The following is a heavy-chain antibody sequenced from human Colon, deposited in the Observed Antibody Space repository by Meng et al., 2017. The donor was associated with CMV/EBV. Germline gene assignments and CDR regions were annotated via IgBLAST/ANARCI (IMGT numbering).Heavy chain of an antibody. D-gene: IGHD1-26*01. CDR1: GFTFSDYY. CDR2: ITSSGSTI. J-gene: IGHJ4*02. Sequence: QVQLVGSGGGLVKPGGSLRLSCAASGFTFSDYYMNWIRQAPGKGLEWLSYITSSGSTIYYADSVKGRFTISRDNAKNSLYLQMNSLRVEDTAVYYCARDGRELRMGPFDYWGQGTLVTVSS. V-gene: IGHV3-11*01. CDR3: ARDGRELRMGPFDY.